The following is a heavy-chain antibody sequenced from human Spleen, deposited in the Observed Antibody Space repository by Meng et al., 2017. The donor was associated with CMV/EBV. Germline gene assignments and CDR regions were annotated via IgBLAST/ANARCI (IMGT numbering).Heavy chain of an antibody. CDR3: ARLYNNHWPFDY. Sequence: SETLSLTCTVSGGSLISTVYYWAWLRQPPGKELEWIGSIYYSGSTYYNPSLKSRLTISVDTAKTQFSLDLSSVTAADTAIYYCARLYNNHWPFDYWGRGTLVTVSS. CDR1: GGSLISTVYY. J-gene: IGHJ4*02. CDR2: IYYSGST. V-gene: IGHV4-39*01. D-gene: IGHD1-14*01.